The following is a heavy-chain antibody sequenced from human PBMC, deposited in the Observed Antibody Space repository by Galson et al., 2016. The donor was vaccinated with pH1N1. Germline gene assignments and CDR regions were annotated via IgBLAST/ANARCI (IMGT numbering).Heavy chain of an antibody. D-gene: IGHD5-12*01. V-gene: IGHV3-30*04. Sequence: SLRLSCAASGFTFTSYAMHWVRQAPGKGLEWVAVILYDGTNEYYADSVKGRFTNSRDKTQSTVYLQMNSLGTEDTAVYYCARDSEYSGHEGFHWAQGTLVIVSS. J-gene: IGHJ4*02. CDR2: ILYDGTNE. CDR1: GFTFTSYA. CDR3: ARDSEYSGHEGFH.